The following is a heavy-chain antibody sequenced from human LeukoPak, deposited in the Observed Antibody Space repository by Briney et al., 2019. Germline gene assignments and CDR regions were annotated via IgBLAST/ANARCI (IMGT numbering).Heavy chain of an antibody. Sequence: ASVKVSCKASGYTFTSYGISWVRQAPGQGLEWMGWISAYNGDTNYAQKLQGRVTMTTDTSTSTAYMELRSLRSDDTAVYYCARAFYYDSRGYRPLDYWGQGTLVTVSS. CDR3: ARAFYYDSRGYRPLDY. V-gene: IGHV1-18*01. CDR2: ISAYNGDT. D-gene: IGHD3-22*01. J-gene: IGHJ4*02. CDR1: GYTFTSYG.